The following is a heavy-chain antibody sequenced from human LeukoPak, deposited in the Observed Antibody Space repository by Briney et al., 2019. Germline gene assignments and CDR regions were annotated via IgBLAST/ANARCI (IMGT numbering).Heavy chain of an antibody. CDR1: GLTFSNYG. CDR3: AEDCSDSWQFDS. D-gene: IGHD2-15*01. CDR2: ISTSGDST. J-gene: IGHJ4*02. V-gene: IGHV3-23*01. Sequence: GGSLRLSCAASGLTFSNYGMNWVRQAPGKGLEWVSAISTSGDSTNYADSVKGRFTISRDNSKNTLYLQMNGLRVEDTAVYYCAEDCSDSWQFDSWGQGTLVTVSS.